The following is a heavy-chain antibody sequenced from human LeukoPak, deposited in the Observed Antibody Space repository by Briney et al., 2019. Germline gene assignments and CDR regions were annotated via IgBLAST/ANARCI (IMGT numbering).Heavy chain of an antibody. D-gene: IGHD1-26*01. J-gene: IGHJ4*02. V-gene: IGHV4-39*07. CDR1: GGSISSSSYY. CDR2: IYYSGST. Sequence: SETLSLTCTVSGGSISSSSYYWGWIRQPPGKGLEWIGSIYYSGSTYYNPSLKSRVTISVDTSKTQISLKLSSVTAADTAVYYCARGGQWELTAFDYWGQGTLVIVSS. CDR3: ARGGQWELTAFDY.